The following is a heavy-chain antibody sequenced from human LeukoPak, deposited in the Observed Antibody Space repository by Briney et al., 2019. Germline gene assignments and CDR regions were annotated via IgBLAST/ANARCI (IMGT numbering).Heavy chain of an antibody. D-gene: IGHD7-27*01. V-gene: IGHV3-7*05. CDR1: GFTFSAYW. CDR2: IKVDGSEK. J-gene: IGHJ4*02. Sequence: GGSLRLSCAASGFTFSAYWMSWVRQAPGKGLEWVANIKVDGSEKYYVDSVKGRFTIPRDNAENSLYLQMNSLRAEDTAVYYCARLKNWGSSDYWGQGTLVTVSS. CDR3: ARLKNWGSSDY.